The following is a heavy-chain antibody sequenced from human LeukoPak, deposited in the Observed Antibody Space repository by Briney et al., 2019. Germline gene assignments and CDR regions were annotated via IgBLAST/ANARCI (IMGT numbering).Heavy chain of an antibody. J-gene: IGHJ4*02. CDR3: ARYSSGWYHTSHVDY. CDR1: GYTFTSYG. CDR2: ISAYNGNT. D-gene: IGHD6-19*01. V-gene: IGHV1-18*01. Sequence: ASVKVSCKASGYTFTSYGISWVRQAPGQGLEWMGWISAYNGNTNYAQKLQGRVTMTTDTSTSIAYMELRSLRSDDTAVYYCARYSSGWYHTSHVDYWGQGTLVTVSS.